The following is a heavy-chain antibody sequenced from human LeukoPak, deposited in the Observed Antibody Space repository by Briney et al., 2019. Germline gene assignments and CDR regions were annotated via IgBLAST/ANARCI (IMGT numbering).Heavy chain of an antibody. Sequence: GGFLRLSCAASGFTFSSYAMSWVRQAPGKGLEWVSAISGSGGSTYYADSVKGRFTISRDNSKNTLYLQMNSLRAEDTAVYYCAKGSYDSSGYYGPLEYYFDYWGQGTLVTVSS. J-gene: IGHJ4*02. CDR3: AKGSYDSSGYYGPLEYYFDY. CDR2: ISGSGGST. D-gene: IGHD3-22*01. V-gene: IGHV3-23*01. CDR1: GFTFSSYA.